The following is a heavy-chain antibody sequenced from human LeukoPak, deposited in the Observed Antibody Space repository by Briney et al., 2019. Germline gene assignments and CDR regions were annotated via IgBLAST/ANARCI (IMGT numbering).Heavy chain of an antibody. V-gene: IGHV3-23*01. CDR2: MTNSGDST. Sequence: GETLRLSCEASGFTFSVFHMTWVRQAPGKGLEWVSGMTNSGDSTYYADSVKGRFTISRGNSKNTLYLQMNSLRAEDTAVYYCAKGLGGFDYWGQGTLVTVSS. CDR1: GFTFSVFH. D-gene: IGHD1-26*01. CDR3: AKGLGGFDY. J-gene: IGHJ4*02.